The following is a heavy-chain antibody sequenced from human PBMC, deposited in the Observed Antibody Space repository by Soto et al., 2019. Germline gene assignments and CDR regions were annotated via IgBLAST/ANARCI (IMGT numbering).Heavy chain of an antibody. CDR3: ARGGGRGYHELDP. J-gene: IGHJ5*02. CDR2: INPNSGGT. V-gene: IGHV1-2*02. D-gene: IGHD5-12*01. CDR1: GYTFTAYY. Sequence: QVQLVQSGAEVKKPGASVKVSCKASGYTFTAYYMHWVRQAPGQGLEWMGWINPNSGGTYHAQNFQGRVTMTRDTSTTTAYMELASLRSDDTAVYYCARGGGRGYHELDPWGHGTLVIVSS.